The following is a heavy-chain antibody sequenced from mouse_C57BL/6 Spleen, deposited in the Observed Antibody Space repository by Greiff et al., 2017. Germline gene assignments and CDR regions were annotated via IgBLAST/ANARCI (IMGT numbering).Heavy chain of an antibody. J-gene: IGHJ1*03. V-gene: IGHV1-52*01. Sequence: QVQLQQPGAELVRPGSSVKLSCKASGYTFTSYWMHWVKQRPIQGLEWIGNIDPSDSETHYNQKFKDKATLTVDKSSSTAYMQISSLTSEDSAVYYCARLGMGYFDVWGTGTTVTVSS. CDR1: GYTFTSYW. CDR2: IDPSDSET. D-gene: IGHD2-10*02. CDR3: ARLGMGYFDV.